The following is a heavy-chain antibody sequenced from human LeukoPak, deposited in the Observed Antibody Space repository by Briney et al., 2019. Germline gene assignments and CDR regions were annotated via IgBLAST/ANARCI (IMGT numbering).Heavy chain of an antibody. J-gene: IGHJ4*02. CDR1: GFTFSSYS. D-gene: IGHD5-24*01. Sequence: GGSLRLSCAASGFTFSSYSMNWVRQAPGKGLEWVSSISSSSSYIYYADSVKGRFIISRDNSKNTVYLQMNSLSAEDAAVYYCVKDDGWVQYANWGQGTLVTVSS. V-gene: IGHV3-21*04. CDR3: VKDDGWVQYAN. CDR2: ISSSSSYI.